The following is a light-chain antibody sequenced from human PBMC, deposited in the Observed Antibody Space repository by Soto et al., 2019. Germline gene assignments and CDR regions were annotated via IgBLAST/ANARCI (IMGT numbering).Light chain of an antibody. CDR1: QSIVTY. J-gene: IGKJ2*01. CDR3: QQYNSHSYT. V-gene: IGKV1-39*01. CDR2: AAS. Sequence: DIQMTQSPSSLSASVGDRVTITCRASQSIVTYLNWYLQKPGKAPKLLIYAASNLQSGVPSRFSGSGSGTEFTLTISSLQPDDFPTYYCQQYNSHSYTFGQGTKVDI.